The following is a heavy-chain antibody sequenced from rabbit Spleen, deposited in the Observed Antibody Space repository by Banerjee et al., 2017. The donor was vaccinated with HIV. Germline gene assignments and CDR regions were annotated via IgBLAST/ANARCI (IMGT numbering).Heavy chain of an antibody. V-gene: IGHV1S7*01. D-gene: IGHD2-1*01. J-gene: IGHJ4*01. Sequence: QSLEESGGDLVQPGGSLTLSCKASGIDFTKYYITWVRQAPGKGLEWIGIIYAAKGSTDYASWVNGRFTISSDNAQSTEDLKMTSLTAADTATYFCVRDQAGDADYGPYYLNLWGPRHPRHRL. CDR3: VRDQAGDADYGPYYLNL. CDR2: IYAAKGST. CDR1: GIDFTKYY.